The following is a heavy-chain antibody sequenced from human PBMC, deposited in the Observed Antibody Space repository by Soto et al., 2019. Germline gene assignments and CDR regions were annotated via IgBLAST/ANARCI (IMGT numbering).Heavy chain of an antibody. Sequence: EVQLLESGGGSVQPGGSLRLSCAASGFTFSSYAMSWVRQAPGKGLEWVSAISGSGGSTYYADSVKGRFTFSRDNSKNTLYLQMNSLRAEDTAVYYCAKSNGWYAEFDYWGQGTLVTVSS. CDR2: ISGSGGST. V-gene: IGHV3-23*01. CDR1: GFTFSSYA. J-gene: IGHJ4*02. D-gene: IGHD6-19*01. CDR3: AKSNGWYAEFDY.